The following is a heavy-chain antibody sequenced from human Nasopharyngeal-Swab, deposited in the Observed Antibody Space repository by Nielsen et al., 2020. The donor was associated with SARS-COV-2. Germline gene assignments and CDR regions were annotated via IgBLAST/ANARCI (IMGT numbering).Heavy chain of an antibody. CDR2: IYYSGST. Sequence: WIRQPPGKGLEWIGSIYYSGSTYYNPSLKSRVTISVDTSKNQFSLKLSSVTAADTAVYYCARALRGRPMVIGRYFDFWGQGTLVTVSS. D-gene: IGHD3-22*01. J-gene: IGHJ4*02. V-gene: IGHV4-39*01. CDR3: ARALRGRPMVIGRYFDF.